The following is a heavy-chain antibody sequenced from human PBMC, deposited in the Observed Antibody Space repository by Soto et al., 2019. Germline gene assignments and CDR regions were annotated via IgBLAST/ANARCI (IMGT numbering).Heavy chain of an antibody. J-gene: IGHJ1*01. CDR2: ISYEGSIK. D-gene: IGHD3-22*01. CDR1: GFTFSSYG. CDR3: AEYIALTVVLPSH. V-gene: IGHV3-30*18. Sequence: QVQLVESGGGVVQPGRSLRLSCAASGFTFSSYGMHWVRQAPGKGLEWVALISYEGSIKYYADSVKGRFTISRDNSKNTLFLQMSSLRVDDTAVYYCAEYIALTVVLPSHWGQRTLVTVSS.